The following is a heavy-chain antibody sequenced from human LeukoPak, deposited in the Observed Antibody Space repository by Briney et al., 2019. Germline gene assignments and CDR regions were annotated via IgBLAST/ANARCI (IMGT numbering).Heavy chain of an antibody. CDR1: GGSISSYY. D-gene: IGHD1-7*01. CDR3: ARGGTGTREKNWFDP. Sequence: SETLSLTCTVSGGSISSYYGSWIRQPAGKGLEWIGRIYTSGSTNYNPSLKSRVTMSVDTSKNQFSLKLSSVTAADTAVYYCARGGTGTREKNWFDPWGQGTLVTVSS. J-gene: IGHJ5*02. V-gene: IGHV4-4*07. CDR2: IYTSGST.